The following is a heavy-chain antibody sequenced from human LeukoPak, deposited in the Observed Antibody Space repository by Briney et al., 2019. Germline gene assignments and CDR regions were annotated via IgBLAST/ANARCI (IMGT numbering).Heavy chain of an antibody. CDR3: ARGSIAVAGGPYYYYYMDV. CDR2: IYTSGST. V-gene: IGHV4-4*07. CDR1: GGSISSYY. J-gene: IGHJ6*03. D-gene: IGHD6-19*01. Sequence: PSETLSLTCTVSGGSISSYYWSWIRQPAGKGLEWIGRIYTSGSTNYNPSLKSRVTMSVDTSKNQFSLKLSSVTAADTAVYYCARGSIAVAGGPYYYYYMDVWGKGTTVTISS.